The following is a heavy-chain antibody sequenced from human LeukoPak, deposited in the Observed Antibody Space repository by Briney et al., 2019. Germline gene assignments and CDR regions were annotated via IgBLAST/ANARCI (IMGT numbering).Heavy chain of an antibody. D-gene: IGHD6-13*01. CDR1: GFTFSSYS. J-gene: IGHJ6*03. CDR2: ISTSSSYI. CDR3: ARAAIAAARIYYYMDV. V-gene: IGHV3-21*01. Sequence: GESLRLSCAASGFTFSSYSMNWVRQAPGKGLEWDLFISTSSSYIHNADSVKGRFTISRDNAENSLYLQMNSLRAEDTAVYYCARAAIAAARIYYYMDVWGKGTTVTVSS.